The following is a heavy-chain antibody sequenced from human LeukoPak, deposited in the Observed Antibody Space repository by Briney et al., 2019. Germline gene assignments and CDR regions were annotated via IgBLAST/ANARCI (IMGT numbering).Heavy chain of an antibody. V-gene: IGHV4-59*10. CDR3: ARGGGLYCSSTSCSQNDAFDI. D-gene: IGHD2-2*01. CDR1: GGSFSSYY. Sequence: PSETLSLTCAVYGGSFSSYYWSWIRQPAGKGLEWIGRIYTSGSTNYNPSLKSRVTMSVDTSKNQFSLKLSSVTAADTAVYYCARGGGLYCSSTSCSQNDAFDIWGQGTMVTVSS. J-gene: IGHJ3*02. CDR2: IYTSGST.